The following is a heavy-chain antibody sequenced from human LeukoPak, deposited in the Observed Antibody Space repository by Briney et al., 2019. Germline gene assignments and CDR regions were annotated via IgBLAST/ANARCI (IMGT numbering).Heavy chain of an antibody. D-gene: IGHD2-21*01. CDR3: AGSTLKRGGASYFDL. J-gene: IGHJ4*02. V-gene: IGHV3-23*01. CDR1: GFTFSTYA. Sequence: PGGSLRLSCAASGFTFSTYAMSWVRQAPGKGLEWVSGISDSGGRIYYAESVKGGFTISRDNSKNTLYLQMNSLRAEDTAVYYCAGSTLKRGGASYFDLWGQGTLVTVSS. CDR2: ISDSGGRI.